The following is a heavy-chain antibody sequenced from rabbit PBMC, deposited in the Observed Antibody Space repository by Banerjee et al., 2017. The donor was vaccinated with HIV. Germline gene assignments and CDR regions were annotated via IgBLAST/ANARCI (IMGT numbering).Heavy chain of an antibody. CDR1: GFSFSSSYW. V-gene: IGHV1S40*01. CDR2: IYAGSSGST. Sequence: QSLEESGGDLVKPGASLTLTCTASGFSFSSSYWICWVRQAPGKGLEWIACIYAGSSGSTYYASWAKGRFTISKTSSTTVTLQMTSLTAADTATYFCARAGDCGNWNLWGPGTLVT. J-gene: IGHJ4*01. CDR3: ARAGDCGNWNL. D-gene: IGHD2-1*01.